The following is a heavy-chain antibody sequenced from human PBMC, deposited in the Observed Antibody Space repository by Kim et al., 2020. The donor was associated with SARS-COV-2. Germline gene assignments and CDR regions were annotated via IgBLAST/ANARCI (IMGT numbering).Heavy chain of an antibody. D-gene: IGHD3-16*01. CDR2: SGGST. V-gene: IGHV1-46*01. Sequence: SGGSTSDAQKFQGRVTMTRDTSTSTVYMGLSSLRSEDTAVYYCAGGYFDSWGQGTMVTVSS. CDR3: AGGYFDS. J-gene: IGHJ3*02.